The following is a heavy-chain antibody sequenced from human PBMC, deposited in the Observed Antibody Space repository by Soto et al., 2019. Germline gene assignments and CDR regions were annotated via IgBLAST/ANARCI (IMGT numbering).Heavy chain of an antibody. CDR1: GGSISSGGYY. J-gene: IGHJ3*02. V-gene: IGHV4-31*03. CDR2: IYYSGST. D-gene: IGHD4-17*01. CDR3: ARDGGGTVTAGTLGAFDI. Sequence: SETLSLTCTVSGGSISSGGYYWSWIRQHPGKGLEWIGYIYYSGSTYYNPSLKSRVTISVDTSKNQFSLKLSSVTAADTAVYYCARDGGGTVTAGTLGAFDIWGQGTMVTVSS.